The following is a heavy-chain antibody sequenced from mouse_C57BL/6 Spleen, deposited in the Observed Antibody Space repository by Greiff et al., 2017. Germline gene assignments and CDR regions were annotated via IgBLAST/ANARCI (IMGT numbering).Heavy chain of an antibody. CDR3: AREIYYDYIYAMDY. D-gene: IGHD2-4*01. Sequence: QVQLKQSGPELVKPGASVKLSCKASGYTFTSYDINWVKQRPGQGLEWIGWIYPRDGSTKYNEKFKGKATLTVDTSSSTAYMELHSLTSEDSAVYFGAREIYYDYIYAMDYWGQGTSVTVSS. CDR2: IYPRDGST. J-gene: IGHJ4*01. V-gene: IGHV1-85*01. CDR1: GYTFTSYD.